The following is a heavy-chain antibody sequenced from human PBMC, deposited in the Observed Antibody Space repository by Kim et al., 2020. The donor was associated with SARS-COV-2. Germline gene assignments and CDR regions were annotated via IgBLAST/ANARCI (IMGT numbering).Heavy chain of an antibody. Sequence: ADSVKGRFTISRDNSKNTLYLQMNSLRAEDTAVYYCAKDQGSSRNDAFDIWGQGTMVTVSS. CDR3: AKDQGSSRNDAFDI. V-gene: IGHV3-23*01. J-gene: IGHJ3*02. D-gene: IGHD6-13*01.